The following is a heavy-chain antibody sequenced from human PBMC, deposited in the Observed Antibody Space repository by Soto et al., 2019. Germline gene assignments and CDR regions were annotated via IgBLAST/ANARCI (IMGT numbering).Heavy chain of an antibody. D-gene: IGHD5-12*01. CDR2: TRNKASSYTT. J-gene: IGHJ6*02. Sequence: GGSLRLSCAASGFTFSDHYMDWVRQAPGKGLEWVGRTRNKASSYTTEYAASVKGRFTISRDDSKNSLYLQMNSLKTEDTAVYYCARSPLPYSGYDYAGYYYYGMDVWGQGTTVTVSS. V-gene: IGHV3-72*01. CDR3: ARSPLPYSGYDYAGYYYYGMDV. CDR1: GFTFSDHY.